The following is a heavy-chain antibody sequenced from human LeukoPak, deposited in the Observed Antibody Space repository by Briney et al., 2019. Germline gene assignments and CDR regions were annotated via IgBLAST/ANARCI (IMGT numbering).Heavy chain of an antibody. CDR2: INPNSGGT. J-gene: IGHJ4*02. D-gene: IGHD3-9*01. CDR3: ARSQYDVLTGSPDY. CDR1: GYTFAGCY. V-gene: IGHV1-2*02. Sequence: APVTVSCKASGYTFAGCYMHWVRQAPGQGLEWMGWINPNSGGTNYAQTFQGRVTVTSDTTISTAYMELSRLTSDDTAVYYCARSQYDVLTGSPDYWGQGTLATVSS.